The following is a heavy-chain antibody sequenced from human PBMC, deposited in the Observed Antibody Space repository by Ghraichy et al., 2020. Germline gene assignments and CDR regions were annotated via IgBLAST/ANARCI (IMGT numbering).Heavy chain of an antibody. J-gene: IGHJ4*02. CDR2: INFNGGAT. V-gene: IGHV3-23*01. D-gene: IGHD4/OR15-4a*01. CDR1: GFTFSNYG. CDR3: AKHRTMTIRNYFDS. Sequence: GGSLRLSCAASGFTFSNYGMSWVRQAPGKGLEWVSAINFNGGATEYADSVKGRVAISRDNSKSTLYLHMNSLRAEDTAVYYYAKHRTMTIRNYFDSWGRGTLLTVSS.